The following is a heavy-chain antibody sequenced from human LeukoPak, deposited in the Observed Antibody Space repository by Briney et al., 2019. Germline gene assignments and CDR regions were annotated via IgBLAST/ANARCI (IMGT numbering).Heavy chain of an antibody. CDR1: GFTFSSYW. Sequence: PGGSLRLSCAASGFTFSSYWMSWVRQAPGKGLEWVANIKQDGSEKYYVDSVKGRFTISRDNSKNTLYLQMNSLRAEDTAVYYCAKVGVYGYDYPSPFDYWGQGTLVTVSS. J-gene: IGHJ4*02. V-gene: IGHV3-7*03. CDR2: IKQDGSEK. CDR3: AKVGVYGYDYPSPFDY. D-gene: IGHD5-12*01.